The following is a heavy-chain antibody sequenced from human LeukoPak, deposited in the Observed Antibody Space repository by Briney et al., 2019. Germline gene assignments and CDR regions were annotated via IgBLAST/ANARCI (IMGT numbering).Heavy chain of an antibody. Sequence: PSRTLSLTCAVSGVSISSSNWWCWVRRPPGDGLEWIGEIFHRESTNHNPSLKCLVTISVDKSKNQFTLKLSSVTAADTAVYYCASGDYGDYAYTGAFDIWGQGTMVTVSS. V-gene: IGHV4-4*02. CDR2: IFHREST. D-gene: IGHD4-17*01. J-gene: IGHJ3*02. CDR1: GVSISSSNW. CDR3: ASGDYGDYAYTGAFDI.